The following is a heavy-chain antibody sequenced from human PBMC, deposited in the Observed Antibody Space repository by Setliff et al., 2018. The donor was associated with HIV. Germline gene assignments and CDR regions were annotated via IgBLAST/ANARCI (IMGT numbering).Heavy chain of an antibody. J-gene: IGHJ4*02. D-gene: IGHD6-19*01. V-gene: IGHV3-7*01. Sequence: SGGSLRLSCAASGFTFSSYWMSWVRQAPGKGLEWVANIKQDGSEKYYVDSVKGRFTISRDNAKNPLYLHMNSLRAEDTAVYYCVRGYSRGWYDAGYDYWGKGTLVTVSS. CDR2: IKQDGSEK. CDR3: VRGYSRGWYDAGYDY. CDR1: GFTFSSYW.